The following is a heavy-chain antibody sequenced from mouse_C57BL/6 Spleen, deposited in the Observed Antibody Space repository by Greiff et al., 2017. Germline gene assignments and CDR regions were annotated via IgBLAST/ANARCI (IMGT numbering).Heavy chain of an antibody. CDR3: DRDDDYAMDY. V-gene: IGHV2-9-1*01. CDR2: IGTGGGA. CDR1: GFSLTSYA. Sequence: VQVVESGPGLVAPSQSLSITCTVSGFSLTSYAISWVRQPPGKGLEWLGVIGTGGGANYNSALKSRLSISKDNSKSQFFLKMNSLKTDDKASYYYDRDDDYAMDYWGQGTSVTVSS. J-gene: IGHJ4*01.